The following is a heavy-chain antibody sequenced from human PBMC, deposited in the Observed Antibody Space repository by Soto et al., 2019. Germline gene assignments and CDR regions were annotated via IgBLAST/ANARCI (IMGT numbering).Heavy chain of an antibody. CDR1: GFTFSNYV. Sequence: GGFLRLSCAASGFTFSNYVMSWVRQAPGKGLEWVSSISGSGDNTYYADSVKGRFTISRDNSKNTLFLQMNSLRAEDTAVYYCAKLTLVLALGFDYWGQGTLVNVSS. CDR2: ISGSGDNT. CDR3: AKLTLVLALGFDY. V-gene: IGHV3-23*01. J-gene: IGHJ4*02.